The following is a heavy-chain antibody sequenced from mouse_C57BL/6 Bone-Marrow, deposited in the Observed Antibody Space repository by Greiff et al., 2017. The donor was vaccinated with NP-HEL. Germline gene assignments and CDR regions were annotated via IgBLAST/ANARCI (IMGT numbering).Heavy chain of an antibody. CDR1: GYTFTEYT. CDR2: FYPGSGSI. Sequence: VQVVESGAELVKPGASVKLSCKASGYTFTEYTIHWVKQRSGQGLEWIGWFYPGSGSIKYNEKFKDKATLTADKSSSTVYMDLSRLTSEGSAVYFCARHGDYFGSSYGYFDVWGTGTTVTVSS. V-gene: IGHV1-62-2*01. J-gene: IGHJ1*03. CDR3: ARHGDYFGSSYGYFDV. D-gene: IGHD1-1*01.